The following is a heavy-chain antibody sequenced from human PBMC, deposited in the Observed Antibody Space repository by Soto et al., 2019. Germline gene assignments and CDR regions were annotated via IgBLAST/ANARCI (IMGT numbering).Heavy chain of an antibody. D-gene: IGHD3-10*01. V-gene: IGHV4-31*03. CDR3: VRETRYGAGTQGFDV. Sequence: QVHLQESGPGLVKPSQTLSLTCTVSGASINIPAYYWSWVRQHPERGLEWIGDIYYSESTYYNPSLKNRVTISLDMSKNEFSLKLNSASVADTAIYYCVRETRYGAGTQGFDVWGQGTLVTVSS. J-gene: IGHJ4*02. CDR2: IYYSEST. CDR1: GASINIPAYY.